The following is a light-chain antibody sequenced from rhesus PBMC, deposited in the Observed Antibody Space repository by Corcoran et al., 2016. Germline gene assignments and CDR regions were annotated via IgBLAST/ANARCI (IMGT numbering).Light chain of an antibody. Sequence: DIQMTQSPSSLSASVGDKVTITCQASQSISSWLAWYQQKPGNAPKPLIYQASRLETGVPSRCSGSGSGTDFTLTISSLQPEDFATYYCQQYNSAPPTFRQGTKVEIK. V-gene: IGKV1-16*01. CDR2: QAS. J-gene: IGKJ1*01. CDR1: QSISSW. CDR3: QQYNSAPPT.